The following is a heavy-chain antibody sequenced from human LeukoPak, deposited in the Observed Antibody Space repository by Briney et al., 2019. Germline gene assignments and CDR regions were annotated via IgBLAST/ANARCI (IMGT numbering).Heavy chain of an antibody. J-gene: IGHJ4*02. V-gene: IGHV1-69*05. CDR1: GGTFSSYA. D-gene: IGHD2-2*03. CDR2: IIPIFGTA. CDR3: ARIGYCSSTSCYEVSDY. Sequence: GASVKVSCKASGGTFSSYAISWVRQAPGQGLEWMGRIIPIFGTANYAQKFQGRVTMTRDTSISTAYMELSRLRSDDTAVYYCARIGYCSSTSCYEVSDYWGQGTLVTVSS.